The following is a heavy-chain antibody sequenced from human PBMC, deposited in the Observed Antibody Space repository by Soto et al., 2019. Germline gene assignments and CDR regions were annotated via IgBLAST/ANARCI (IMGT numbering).Heavy chain of an antibody. CDR2: IYSRGNT. J-gene: IGHJ6*03. CDR1: AGSIGSGFYY. V-gene: IGHV4-31*03. CDR3: ARGTYYFYMDV. Sequence: QVQLQESGPGLVKPSQTLSLTCTVSAGSIGSGFYYWSWIRQHPGKGLEWIGYIYSRGNTYYNPSLKSRVTISLDTSDNQCRLTLSSVTAADTAVYYCARGTYYFYMDVWGKGTTVTVSS.